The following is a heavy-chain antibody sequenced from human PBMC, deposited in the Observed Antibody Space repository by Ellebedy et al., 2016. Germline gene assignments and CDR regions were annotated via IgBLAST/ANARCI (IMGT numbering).Heavy chain of an antibody. CDR1: GYSISSGYY. V-gene: IGHV4-38-2*02. D-gene: IGHD6-19*01. CDR2: IDHTGIT. J-gene: IGHJ4*02. Sequence: SETLSLTCTVSGYSISSGYYWGWIRQPPGKGLEWIGTIDHTGITYYNPSLKSRVTISVDKSKNQFSLKLSSVTAADTAVYYCARAAVAGTLSYFDYWGQGTLVTISS. CDR3: ARAAVAGTLSYFDY.